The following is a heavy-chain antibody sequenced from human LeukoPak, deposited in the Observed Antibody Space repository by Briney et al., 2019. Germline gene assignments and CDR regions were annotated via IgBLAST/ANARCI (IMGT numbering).Heavy chain of an antibody. CDR2: ISSSSSYI. Sequence: GGSLRLSCAASGFTLSSYGMIWVRQAPGKGLEWVSSISSSSSYIFYADSVKGRFTISRDNAKNSLYLQMNSLRAEDTAVYYCARDGEGGYYDSSGYHDYWGQGTLVTVSS. CDR3: ARDGEGGYYDSSGYHDY. D-gene: IGHD3-22*01. J-gene: IGHJ4*02. V-gene: IGHV3-21*01. CDR1: GFTLSSYG.